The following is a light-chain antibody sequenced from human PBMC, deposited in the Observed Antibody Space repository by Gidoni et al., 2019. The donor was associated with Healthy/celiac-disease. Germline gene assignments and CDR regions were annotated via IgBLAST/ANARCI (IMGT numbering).Light chain of an antibody. J-gene: IGLJ3*02. Sequence: QSVLPQPPSASGTPGHRVTISCSGSSSNIGSNTVNWYQQLPGTAPKLLIYSNNQRPSGVPDRFSGSKSGTSASLAISGLQSEDEADYYGAAWDDSLNGWVFGGGTKLTVL. CDR2: SNN. CDR1: SSNIGSNT. CDR3: AAWDDSLNGWV. V-gene: IGLV1-44*01.